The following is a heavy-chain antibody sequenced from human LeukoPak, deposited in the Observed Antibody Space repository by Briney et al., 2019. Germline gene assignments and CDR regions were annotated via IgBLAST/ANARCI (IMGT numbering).Heavy chain of an antibody. V-gene: IGHV1-18*01. Sequence: AASVKVSCKASGYTFTSYGISWVRQAPGQGLEWMGWISAYNGNTNYAQKLQGRGTMTTDTSTSTAYMELRSLRSDDTAVYYCARVEVEYYDILTGYYMPDNYFDYWGQGTLVTVSS. CDR2: ISAYNGNT. CDR1: GYTFTSYG. J-gene: IGHJ4*02. D-gene: IGHD3-9*01. CDR3: ARVEVEYYDILTGYYMPDNYFDY.